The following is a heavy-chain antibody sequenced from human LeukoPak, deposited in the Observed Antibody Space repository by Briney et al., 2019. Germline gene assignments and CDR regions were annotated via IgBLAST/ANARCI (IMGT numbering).Heavy chain of an antibody. CDR3: LGTPRGHYYDSSGYPGGVY. V-gene: IGHV4-59*01. CDR1: GGSISSYY. D-gene: IGHD3-22*01. Sequence: SETLSLTCTVSGGSISSYYWSWIRQPPGKGLEWIGYIYYSGSTDYNPSLKSRVTISVDTSKNQFSLKLSSVTAADTAVYYCLGTPRGHYYDSSGYPGGVYWGQGTLVTVSS. J-gene: IGHJ4*02. CDR2: IYYSGST.